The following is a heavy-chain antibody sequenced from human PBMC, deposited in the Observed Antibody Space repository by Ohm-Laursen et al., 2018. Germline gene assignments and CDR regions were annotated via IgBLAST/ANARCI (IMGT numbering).Heavy chain of an antibody. D-gene: IGHD6-19*01. CDR1: GGSIGSYY. CDR3: ARDWREYSSGSGVYYYGMDV. V-gene: IGHV4-4*07. CDR2: IYTSGST. Sequence: PSQTLSLTCTVSGGSIGSYYWSWIRQPAGKGLEWIGRIYTSGSTNYNPSLKSRVTMSVDTSKNQFSLKLSSVTAADTAVYYCARDWREYSSGSGVYYYGMDVWGQGTTVTVSS. J-gene: IGHJ6*02.